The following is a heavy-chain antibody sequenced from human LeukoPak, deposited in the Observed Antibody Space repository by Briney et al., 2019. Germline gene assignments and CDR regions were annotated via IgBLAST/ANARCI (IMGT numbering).Heavy chain of an antibody. V-gene: IGHV1-46*01. CDR3: ARAGQQLVLTYNYYYMDV. CDR2: INPSGGST. CDR1: GYTFTSYY. Sequence: ASVKVSCKASGYTFTSYYMHWVRQAPGQGLEWMGIINPSGGSTIYAQKFQGRVTMARDTSTSMVYMELSSLRSEDTAVYYCARAGQQLVLTYNYYYMDVWGKGTTVTVSS. J-gene: IGHJ6*03. D-gene: IGHD6-13*01.